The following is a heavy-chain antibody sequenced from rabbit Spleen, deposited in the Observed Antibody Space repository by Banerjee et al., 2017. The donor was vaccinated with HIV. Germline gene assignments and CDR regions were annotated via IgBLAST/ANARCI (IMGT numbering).Heavy chain of an antibody. D-gene: IGHD6-1*01. J-gene: IGHJ6*01. CDR1: GFDFRRYY. CDR2: IDVGEGNI. Sequence: QVKETGGGLVQPGGSLTLSCKASGFDFRRYYLSWVRQAPGKGLEWIGIIDVGEGNIDYASWVNGRFTISSDNAQNTVDLQMSGLTAADTATYFCARAGYAGYGYANFRDYYGMDLWGPGTLVTVS. CDR3: ARAGYAGYGYANFRDYYGMDL. V-gene: IGHV1S7*01.